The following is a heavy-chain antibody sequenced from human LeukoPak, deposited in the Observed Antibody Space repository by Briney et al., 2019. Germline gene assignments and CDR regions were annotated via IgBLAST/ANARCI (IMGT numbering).Heavy chain of an antibody. V-gene: IGHV1-8*03. CDR2: MNPNSGNT. J-gene: IGHJ4*02. CDR1: GYTFTSYD. Sequence: ASVKVSCKASGYTFTSYDINWVRQATGQGLEWMGWMNPNSGNTGYAQKFQVRVTITRNTSISTAYMELSSLRSEDTAVYYCAARRTYGSGFYYFDYWGQGTLVTVSS. D-gene: IGHD3-10*01. CDR3: AARRTYGSGFYYFDY.